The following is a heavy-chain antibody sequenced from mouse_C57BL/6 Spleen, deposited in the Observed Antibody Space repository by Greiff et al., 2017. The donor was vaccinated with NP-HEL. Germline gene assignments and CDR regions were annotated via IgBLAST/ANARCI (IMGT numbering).Heavy chain of an antibody. CDR2: IYPGDGDT. CDR1: GYAFSSYW. D-gene: IGHD1-1*01. V-gene: IGHV1-80*01. Sequence: VQRVESGAELVKPGASVKISCKASGYAFSSYWMNWVKQRPGKGLEWIGQIYPGDGDTNYNGKFKGKATLTADKSSSTAYMQLSSLTSEDSAVYFCARSLYYYGSGPFAYWGQGALVTVSA. J-gene: IGHJ3*01. CDR3: ARSLYYYGSGPFAY.